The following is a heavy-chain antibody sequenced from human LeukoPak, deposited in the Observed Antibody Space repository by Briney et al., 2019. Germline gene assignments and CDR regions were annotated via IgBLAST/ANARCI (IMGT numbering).Heavy chain of an antibody. CDR1: GGSISSGGYY. CDR3: AGPNYYDSSGYYLGI. Sequence: SETLSFTCTVSGGSISSGGYYWSWIRQHPGKGLEWIGYIYYSGSTYYNPSLKSRVTISVDTSKNQFSLKLSSVTAADTAVYYCAGPNYYDSSGYYLGIWGQGTLVTVSS. J-gene: IGHJ4*02. CDR2: IYYSGST. D-gene: IGHD3-22*01. V-gene: IGHV4-31*03.